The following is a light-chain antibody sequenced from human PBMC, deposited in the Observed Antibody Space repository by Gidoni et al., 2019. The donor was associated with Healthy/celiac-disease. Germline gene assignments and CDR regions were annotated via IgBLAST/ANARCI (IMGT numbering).Light chain of an antibody. CDR2: LGS. CDR3: MQALQTPLT. Sequence: DIVMTQSPLSLPVTPGEPASISCRSSQSLLHSNGYNYLDWYLQKQGQSPQLLIYLGSNRASGVPDRFSGSGSGTDFTLKISRVEAEDVGVYYCMQALQTPLTFGGXTKVEIK. J-gene: IGKJ4*01. V-gene: IGKV2-28*01. CDR1: QSLLHSNGYNY.